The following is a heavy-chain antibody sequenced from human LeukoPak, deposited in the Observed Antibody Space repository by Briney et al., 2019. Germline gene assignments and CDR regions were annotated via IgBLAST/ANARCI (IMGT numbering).Heavy chain of an antibody. V-gene: IGHV3-23*01. J-gene: IGHJ4*02. CDR1: GISLSNYA. CDR2: ISERGGST. CDR3: AKRGVVIRGILVIGYHQEAYHYDF. Sequence: GGYLRLSCVVSGISLSNYAMTWVRQAPGKGLEWVSYISERGGSTTYADSVKGRFTISRDTSLNTLYLQMNNLRAEDTAVYFCAKRGVVIRGILVIGYHQEAYHYDFWGQGVLVTVSS. D-gene: IGHD3-10*01.